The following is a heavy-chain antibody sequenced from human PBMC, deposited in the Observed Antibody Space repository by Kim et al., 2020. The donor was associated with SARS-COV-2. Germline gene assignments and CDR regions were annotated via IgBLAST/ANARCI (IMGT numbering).Heavy chain of an antibody. V-gene: IGHV4-59*13. Sequence: SETLSLTCTVSGGSISSYYWSWIRQPPGKGLEWIGYIYYSGSTNYNPSLKSRVTISVDTSKNQFSLKLSSVTAADTAVYYCARDQLLWFGGNAEYGMDVWGQGTTVTVSS. J-gene: IGHJ6*02. CDR1: GGSISSYY. CDR3: ARDQLLWFGGNAEYGMDV. CDR2: IYYSGST. D-gene: IGHD3-10*01.